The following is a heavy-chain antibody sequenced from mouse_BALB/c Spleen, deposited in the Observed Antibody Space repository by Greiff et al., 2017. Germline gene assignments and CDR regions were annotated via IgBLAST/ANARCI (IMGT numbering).Heavy chain of an antibody. V-gene: IGHV1S135*01. CDR3: ASSYRYFDV. CDR1: GYAFTSYN. Sequence: EVQRVESGPELVKPGASVKVSCKASGYAFTSYNMYWVKQSHGKSLEWIGYIDPYNGGTSYNQKFKGKATLTVDKSSSTAYMHLNSLTSEDSAVYYCASSYRYFDVWGAGTTVTVSS. CDR2: IDPYNGGT. J-gene: IGHJ1*01.